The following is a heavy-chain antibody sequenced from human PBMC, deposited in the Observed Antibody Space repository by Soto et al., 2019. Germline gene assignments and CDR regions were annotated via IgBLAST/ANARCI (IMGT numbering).Heavy chain of an antibody. J-gene: IGHJ4*02. V-gene: IGHV1-2*02. CDR2: INPNSGGT. CDR3: ARVSGIAVVTATQGY. D-gene: IGHD2-21*02. CDR1: GYTFTGYY. Sequence: SVKVSCKASGYTFTGYYMHWVRQAPGQGLEWMGWINPNSGGTNYAQKFQGRVTMTRDTSISTAYMELSRLRSDDTAVYYCARVSGIAVVTATQGYWGQGTLVTVSS.